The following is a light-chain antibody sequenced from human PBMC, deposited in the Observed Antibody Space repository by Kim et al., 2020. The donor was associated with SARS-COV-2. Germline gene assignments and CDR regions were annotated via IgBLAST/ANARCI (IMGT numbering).Light chain of an antibody. J-gene: IGLJ2*01. CDR2: CRN. Sequence: AVGQTVEITCQGGSLRSYYSSWYQQKTGQATPLVIYCRNNRPSGVPHRFSCSSSGNTASLTITAAQAEDEADDYCNSRGSSGNHVVFGGGTQLTVL. CDR1: SLRSYY. CDR3: NSRGSSGNHVV. V-gene: IGLV3-19*01.